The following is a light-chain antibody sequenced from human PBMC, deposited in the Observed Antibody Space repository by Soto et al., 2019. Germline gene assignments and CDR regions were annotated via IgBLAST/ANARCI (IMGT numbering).Light chain of an antibody. J-gene: IGKJ1*01. Sequence: DIVMTQSPLSLPVTPGEPAAISCRSSQILLHKNGFNYLDWYLQKPGQSPHLLIYLGSNRASGVPDRFSGSGSGTDFTLKITRVEAEDVGVYYCMQAVQTAWTCGQGTKGDIK. V-gene: IGKV2-28*01. CDR2: LGS. CDR1: QILLHKNGFNY. CDR3: MQAVQTAWT.